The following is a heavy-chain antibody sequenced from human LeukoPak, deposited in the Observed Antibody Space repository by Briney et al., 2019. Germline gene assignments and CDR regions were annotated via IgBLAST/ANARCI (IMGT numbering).Heavy chain of an antibody. CDR1: GYTFTTYS. CDR2: INGGNGNT. J-gene: IGHJ3*02. Sequence: ASVKVSCTASGYTFTTYSMHWVRQAPGQRLEWMGWINGGNGNTRYSRRFQGRVTFTRDTSASTANMDLSSLRSGDTAVYYCARGGIAYVFDMWGQGTMVTVSS. D-gene: IGHD1-14*01. CDR3: ARGGIAYVFDM. V-gene: IGHV1-3*01.